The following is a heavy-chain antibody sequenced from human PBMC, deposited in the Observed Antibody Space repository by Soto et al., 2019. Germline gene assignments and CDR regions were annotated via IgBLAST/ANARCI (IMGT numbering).Heavy chain of an antibody. D-gene: IGHD6-19*01. CDR3: ARVPPGQWLVRD. CDR1: GFTFSSYA. V-gene: IGHV3-30-3*01. Sequence: QVQLVESGGGVVQPGRSLRLSCAASGFTFSSYAMHWVRQAPGKGLEWVAVISYDGSNKYYADSVKGRFTISRDNSKNTLYLQMNSLRAEDTAVYYCARVPPGQWLVRDWGQGTLVTVSS. J-gene: IGHJ4*02. CDR2: ISYDGSNK.